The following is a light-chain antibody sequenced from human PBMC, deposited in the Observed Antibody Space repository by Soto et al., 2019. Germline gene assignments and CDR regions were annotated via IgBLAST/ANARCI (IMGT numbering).Light chain of an antibody. CDR1: QSVGGY. CDR2: AAS. J-gene: IGKJ3*01. V-gene: IGKV3-11*01. Sequence: IVLTQSPATLSLSPGERATLSCRASQSVGGYLAWYQQKPGQAPRLLIYAASNRATGIPARFSGSGSGTDFSLTISSMEPEDCAIYYCQQRSSWPRITFGPGTKVDLK. CDR3: QQRSSWPRIT.